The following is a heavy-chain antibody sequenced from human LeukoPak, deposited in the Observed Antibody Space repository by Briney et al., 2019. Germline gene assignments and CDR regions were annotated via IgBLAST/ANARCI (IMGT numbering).Heavy chain of an antibody. V-gene: IGHV3-21*01. D-gene: IGHD3-3*01. CDR3: ARVGNYDFWSGYSSVAY. Sequence: PGGSLRLSCAASGFTFSSYSMNWVRQAPGKGLEWVSSISSSSSYIYYADSVKGRFTISRDNAKNSLYLQMSSLRAEDTAVYYCARVGNYDFWSGYSSVAYWGQGTLVTVSS. J-gene: IGHJ4*02. CDR1: GFTFSSYS. CDR2: ISSSSSYI.